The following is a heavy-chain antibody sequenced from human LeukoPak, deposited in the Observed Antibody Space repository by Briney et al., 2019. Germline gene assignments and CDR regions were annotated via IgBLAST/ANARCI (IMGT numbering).Heavy chain of an antibody. Sequence: GGSLRLSCAASGFTFSSYSMNWVRQAPGKGLEWVSYISSSSSTIYYADSVKGLFTISRDNSKNTLYLQMNSLRAEDTAAYYCARENYDFWSGSAHGMDVWGQGTTVTVSS. CDR3: ARENYDFWSGSAHGMDV. CDR1: GFTFSSYS. D-gene: IGHD3-3*01. CDR2: ISSSSSTI. V-gene: IGHV3-48*01. J-gene: IGHJ6*02.